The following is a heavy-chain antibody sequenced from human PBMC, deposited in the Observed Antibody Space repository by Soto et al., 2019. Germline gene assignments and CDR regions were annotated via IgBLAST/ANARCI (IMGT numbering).Heavy chain of an antibody. D-gene: IGHD3-16*02. V-gene: IGHV3-23*01. CDR2: ISDTGGDT. CDR3: ATSSERLSMATLGGLIPLGFDY. J-gene: IGHJ4*02. Sequence: EAQLLESGGGLVQPGGSLRLSCVASGFTFNSYDVSWVRRAPGKGLEWVSTISDTGGDTYYGDYVKGRFSISRDQSRSTVFLQMHSLTVDGTALYYCATSSERLSMATLGGLIPLGFDYWGQGILVTVSS. CDR1: GFTFNSYD.